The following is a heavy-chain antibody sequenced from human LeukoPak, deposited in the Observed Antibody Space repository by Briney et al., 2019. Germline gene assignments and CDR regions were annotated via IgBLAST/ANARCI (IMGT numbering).Heavy chain of an antibody. CDR2: IRPDGGEK. CDR1: GFTFSDYW. Sequence: GGSLRLSCVVSGFTFSDYWMSWVRQAPGRGLEWVINIRPDGGEKYFVDSVKGRFTISRDNAKNSLYLQMNSLRAEDTAVYYCARDLSGPSVYWGQGTLVTVSS. J-gene: IGHJ4*02. CDR3: ARDLSGPSVY. D-gene: IGHD2-15*01. V-gene: IGHV3-7*01.